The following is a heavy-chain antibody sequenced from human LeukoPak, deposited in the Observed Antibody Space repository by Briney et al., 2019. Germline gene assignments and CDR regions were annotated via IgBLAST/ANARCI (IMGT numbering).Heavy chain of an antibody. CDR1: AFTFKNYG. J-gene: IGHJ4*02. CDR2: ISGDGRNN. Sequence: PGGSLRLSCTASAFTFKNYGIPWVREAPGKGLEWVAVISGDGRNNYYADSVKGRFTVSRDNTNNTLFLQMNSLSPADTAVCYCSTFGFWGQGTLVTVSS. CDR3: STFGF. V-gene: IGHV3-30*03.